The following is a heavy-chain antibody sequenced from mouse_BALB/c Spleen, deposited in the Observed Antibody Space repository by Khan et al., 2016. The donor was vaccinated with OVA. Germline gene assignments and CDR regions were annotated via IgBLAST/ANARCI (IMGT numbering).Heavy chain of an antibody. Sequence: EVELVESGGGLVQPGGSRKLSCAASGFTFSNFGMHWFRQAPEKGLEWVAYISSGSSTIYYADTVKGRFTITRDTPKNTLFLQMTSLRSEDTAMYYCTREYYGSSYVAYWGQGTLVTVSA. D-gene: IGHD1-1*01. CDR1: GFTFSNFG. CDR2: ISSGSSTI. J-gene: IGHJ3*01. V-gene: IGHV5-17*02. CDR3: TREYYGSSYVAY.